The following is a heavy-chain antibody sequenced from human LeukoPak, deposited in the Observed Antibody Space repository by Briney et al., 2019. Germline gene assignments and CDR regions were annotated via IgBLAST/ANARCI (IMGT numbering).Heavy chain of an antibody. V-gene: IGHV4-59*11. D-gene: IGHD3-10*01. CDR1: GGSISSHY. CDR2: IYYSGST. CDR3: ASGVLGSYYYYYMDV. J-gene: IGHJ6*03. Sequence: SETLSLTCTVSGGSISSHYWSWIRQPPGKGLEWIGYIYYSGSTNYNPSLKSRVTISVDTSKNQFSLKLSSVTAADTAVYYCASGVLGSYYYYYMDVWGKGTTVTVSS.